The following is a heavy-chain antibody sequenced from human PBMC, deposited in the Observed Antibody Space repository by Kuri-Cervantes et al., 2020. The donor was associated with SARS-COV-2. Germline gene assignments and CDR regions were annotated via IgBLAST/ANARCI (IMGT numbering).Heavy chain of an antibody. D-gene: IGHD5-12*01. CDR1: GYTFTSYA. Sequence: ASVKVSCKASGYTFTSYAMHWVRQAPGQRLEWMGWINAGNGNTKYSQKFQGRVTITRDTSASTAYMELSRLRSDDTAVYYCARSGSGYGAGGYYGMDVWGQGTTVTVSS. V-gene: IGHV1-3*01. J-gene: IGHJ6*02. CDR2: INAGNGNT. CDR3: ARSGSGYGAGGYYGMDV.